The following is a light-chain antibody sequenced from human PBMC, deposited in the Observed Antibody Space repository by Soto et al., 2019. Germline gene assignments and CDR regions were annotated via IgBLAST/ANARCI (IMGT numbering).Light chain of an antibody. CDR1: QSVSSSY. Sequence: EIVSTQAPGTLSLSPGERATLSCRASQSVSSSYLAWYQQKPGQAPRLLIYGASSRATGIPDRFSDSGSGTDFTLTISRLEPEDFAVYYCQQYGSSPVTFGQGTKVDIK. CDR3: QQYGSSPVT. CDR2: GAS. V-gene: IGKV3-20*01. J-gene: IGKJ1*01.